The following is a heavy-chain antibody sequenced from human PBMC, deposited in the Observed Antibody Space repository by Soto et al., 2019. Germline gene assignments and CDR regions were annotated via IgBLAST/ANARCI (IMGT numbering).Heavy chain of an antibody. CDR1: GFTFSSYW. J-gene: IGHJ6*03. V-gene: IGHV3-7*01. CDR2: IKQDGSEK. D-gene: IGHD4-17*01. Sequence: GGSLRLSCAASGFTFSSYWMSWVRQAPGKGLEWVANIKQDGSEKYYVDSVKGRFTISRDNAKNSLYLQMNSLRAEDTAVYYCARIKGSSGDYVPLYYYYMAVWGKGTTVTVSS. CDR3: ARIKGSSGDYVPLYYYYMAV.